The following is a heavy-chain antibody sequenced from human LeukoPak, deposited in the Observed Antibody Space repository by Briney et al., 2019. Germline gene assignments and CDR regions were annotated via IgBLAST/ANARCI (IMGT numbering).Heavy chain of an antibody. Sequence: GGSLRLSCAAAGFTFSSYAMHWVRQAPGKGLEWVAVISYDGSNKYYADSVKGRFTISRDNSKNTLYLQMNSLRAEDTAVYYCATSGGYYYYYGMDVWGQGTTVTVSS. D-gene: IGHD2-8*02. CDR1: GFTFSSYA. CDR2: ISYDGSNK. J-gene: IGHJ6*02. V-gene: IGHV3-30*04. CDR3: ATSGGYYYYYGMDV.